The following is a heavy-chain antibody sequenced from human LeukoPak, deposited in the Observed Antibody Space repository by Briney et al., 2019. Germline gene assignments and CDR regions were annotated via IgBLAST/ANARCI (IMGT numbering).Heavy chain of an antibody. CDR2: INPNSGDT. CDR3: ALGLGYCSGGTCSKL. J-gene: IGHJ4*02. V-gene: IGHV1-2*06. Sequence: ASVKVSCKASGYIFTGYFIHWVRQAPGQGLEWMGRINPNSGDTNYAQKFQGRVTMTRGTSISTAYMELSSLRSDDTAVYYCALGLGYCSGGTCSKLWGQGTLVTVSS. D-gene: IGHD2-15*01. CDR1: GYIFTGYF.